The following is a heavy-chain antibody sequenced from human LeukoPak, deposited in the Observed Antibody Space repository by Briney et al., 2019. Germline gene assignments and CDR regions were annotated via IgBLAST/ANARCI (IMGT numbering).Heavy chain of an antibody. CDR2: INPNSGGT. D-gene: IGHD3-22*01. CDR1: GYTFTGYY. V-gene: IGHV1-2*02. J-gene: IGHJ4*02. CDR3: ARDHYYYDSSGYYPN. Sequence: GASVKVSCKASGYTFTGYYMHWVRQAPGQGLEWMGWINPNSGGTNYAQKFQGRVTMTRDTSISTAYMELSRLSSGDTAVYYCARDHYYYDSSGYYPNWGQGTLVTVSS.